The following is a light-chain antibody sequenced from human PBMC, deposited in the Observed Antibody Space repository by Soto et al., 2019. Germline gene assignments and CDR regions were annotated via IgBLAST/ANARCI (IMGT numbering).Light chain of an antibody. J-gene: IGKJ1*01. CDR2: AAS. Sequence: AIQRTQSPSSLSASVGDRVTLTCRASQDIRNDLGWYQQKPGMAPRFLIYAASNLQSGVPSRFSGSGSGTDCTITISSLQKEDGATYYCVQHYNYPPTFGQGTKVDNK. CDR3: VQHYNYPPT. V-gene: IGKV1-6*01. CDR1: QDIRND.